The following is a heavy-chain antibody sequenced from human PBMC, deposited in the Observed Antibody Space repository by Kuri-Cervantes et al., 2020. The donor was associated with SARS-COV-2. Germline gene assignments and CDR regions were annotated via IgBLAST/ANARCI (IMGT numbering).Heavy chain of an antibody. CDR2: INPNSGGT. Sequence: ASVKVSCKASGYTFTGYYMHWVRQAPGQGLGWMGWINPNSGGTNYAQKFQGRVTMTRDTSISTAYMELSRLRSDDTAVYYCARGRGIQWDAFDIWGQGTMVTVSS. D-gene: IGHD5-12*01. J-gene: IGHJ3*02. CDR1: GYTFTGYY. CDR3: ARGRGIQWDAFDI. V-gene: IGHV1-2*02.